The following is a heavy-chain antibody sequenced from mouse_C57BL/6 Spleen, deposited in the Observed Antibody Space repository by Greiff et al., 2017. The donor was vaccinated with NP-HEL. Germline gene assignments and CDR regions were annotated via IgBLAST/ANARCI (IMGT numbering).Heavy chain of an antibody. V-gene: IGHV1-18*01. D-gene: IGHD2-4*01. J-gene: IGHJ1*03. CDR3: ARGLRRGYFDV. CDR2: INPNNGGT. Sequence: VQLQQSGPELVKPGASVKIPCKASGYTFTDYNMDGVKQSHGRSLEWIGDINPNNGGTIYNQKFKGKATLTVDKSSSTAYMELRSLTSEDTAVYYCARGLRRGYFDVWGTGTTVTVSS. CDR1: GYTFTDYN.